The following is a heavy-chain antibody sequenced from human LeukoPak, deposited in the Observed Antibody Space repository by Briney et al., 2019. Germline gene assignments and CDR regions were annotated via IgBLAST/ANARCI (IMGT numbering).Heavy chain of an antibody. V-gene: IGHV3-23*01. CDR3: AKDVGGDYGSGSYENWFDP. J-gene: IGHJ5*02. CDR1: GFTFSSHS. CDR2: IVGSGGRT. D-gene: IGHD3-10*01. Sequence: AGGSLRLSCAASGFTFSSHSMNWVRQAPGKGLEWVSAIVGSGGRTCYTDSVKGRFTISRDNSKNTLYLQMNSLRDEDTAVYYCAKDVGGDYGSGSYENWFDPWGQGTLVTVSS.